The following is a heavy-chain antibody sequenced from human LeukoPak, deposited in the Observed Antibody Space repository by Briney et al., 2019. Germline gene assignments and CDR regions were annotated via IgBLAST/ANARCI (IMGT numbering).Heavy chain of an antibody. J-gene: IGHJ3*02. D-gene: IGHD1-26*01. CDR1: GGSINGYD. Sequence: SETLSLTCTVSGGSINGYDWSWMRQPAGKGLEWIGRIYTSGSTNYNPSLKSQVTMSVDTPKNQFSLKLRSVTAADTAVYFCARRISANAFDIWGQGTMGTVSS. CDR3: ARRISANAFDI. V-gene: IGHV4-4*07. CDR2: IYTSGST.